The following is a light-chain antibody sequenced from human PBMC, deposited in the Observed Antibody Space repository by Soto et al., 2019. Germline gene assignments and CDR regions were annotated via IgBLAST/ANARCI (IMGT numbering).Light chain of an antibody. CDR3: QKSYSTFT. CDR2: DAS. Sequence: DIQMTQAPSSLSASVGDRVTITCRASQNINNYLNWYQQKPGKAPTLLIYDASNVQSGVSSRFSGSGSGTEFTLTISSLQSEDFAIYECQKSYSTFTFGPGTTVDLK. V-gene: IGKV1-39*01. J-gene: IGKJ3*01. CDR1: QNINNY.